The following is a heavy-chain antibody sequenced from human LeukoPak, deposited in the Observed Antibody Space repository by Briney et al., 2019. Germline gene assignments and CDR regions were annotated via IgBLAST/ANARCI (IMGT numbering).Heavy chain of an antibody. CDR3: TGGSGWYSPDY. D-gene: IGHD6-19*01. J-gene: IGHJ4*02. CDR1: GFTFSGSV. Sequence: GGSLRLPCAASGFTFSGSVVHWVRQASGKGLEWVGRITSKPNSYATVYAASVKGRFTISSDDSKNTAYLQMNSLKTEDTAVYYCTGGSGWYSPDYWGQGTLVTVSS. CDR2: ITSKPNSYAT. V-gene: IGHV3-73*01.